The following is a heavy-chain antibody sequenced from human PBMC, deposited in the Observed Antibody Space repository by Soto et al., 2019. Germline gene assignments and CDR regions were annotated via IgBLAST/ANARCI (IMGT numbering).Heavy chain of an antibody. CDR1: GFNFSNHW. J-gene: IGHJ4*02. Sequence: GGSLRLSCAASGFNFSNHWMHWVRQRPGEGLVWVSRITSDGKSKAYAESVKGRFAISRDNAKNTLYLQMNSLRAEDTAIYHCAKDQSNSNPLYYFDFWGPGTLVTSPQ. V-gene: IGHV3-74*01. CDR3: AKDQSNSNPLYYFDF. CDR2: ITSDGKSK. D-gene: IGHD3-22*01.